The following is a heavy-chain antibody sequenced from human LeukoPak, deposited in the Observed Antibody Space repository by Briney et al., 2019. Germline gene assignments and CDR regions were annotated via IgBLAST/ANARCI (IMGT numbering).Heavy chain of an antibody. V-gene: IGHV4-4*07. J-gene: IGHJ6*02. CDR2: IYSTGGT. D-gene: IGHD6-25*01. Sequence: SETLSLTCSVSGGSISNYYWSWIRQPAGKGLEWIGHIYSTGGTNYNPSLKSRLTMSVDTSNNQISLRLSSVTAADTAVYYCARDGISAAGETYYYYVMDVWGQGTTVTASS. CDR3: ARDGISAAGETYYYYVMDV. CDR1: GGSISNYY.